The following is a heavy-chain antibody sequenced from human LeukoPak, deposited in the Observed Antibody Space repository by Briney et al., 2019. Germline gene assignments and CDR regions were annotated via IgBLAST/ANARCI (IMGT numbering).Heavy chain of an antibody. CDR3: TRSFPGIVGAADF. CDR2: ISSSGST. CDR1: GDSISSGDYY. D-gene: IGHD1-26*01. J-gene: IGHJ4*02. Sequence: PSETLSLTCTVSGDSISSGDYYWSWIRQPAGKGLEWIGRISSSGSTNYNPSLKSRVTISVDTSKNQFSLKVTSMTAADTGVYYCTRSFPGIVGAADFWGQGTLVTVSS. V-gene: IGHV4-61*02.